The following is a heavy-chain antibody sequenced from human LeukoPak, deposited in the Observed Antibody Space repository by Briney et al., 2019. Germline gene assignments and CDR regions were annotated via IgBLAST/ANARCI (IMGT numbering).Heavy chain of an antibody. V-gene: IGHV1-18*01. D-gene: IGHD4-17*01. J-gene: IGHJ4*02. CDR3: ARDYGDYDVPFDY. Sequence: ASVKVSRKASGYTFTSYGISWVRRAPGQGLEWMGWISAYNGNTNYAQKLQGRVTINTDTYTSTAYMELRSLRSDDTAVYYCARDYGDYDVPFDYWGQGTLVTVSS. CDR1: GYTFTSYG. CDR2: ISAYNGNT.